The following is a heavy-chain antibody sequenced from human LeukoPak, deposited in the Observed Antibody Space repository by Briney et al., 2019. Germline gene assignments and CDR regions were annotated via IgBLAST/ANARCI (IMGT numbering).Heavy chain of an antibody. CDR2: INHSGST. Sequence: SETLSLTCAVYGGSFSGYYWSWIRQPPGKGLEWIGEINHSGSTNYNPSLKSRVTISVDTSKNQFSLKLSSVTAADTAVYYSAGFPAIQSYYCYGMDVWGQGTTVTVSS. CDR3: AGFPAIQSYYCYGMDV. D-gene: IGHD2-2*01. CDR1: GGSFSGYY. V-gene: IGHV4-34*01. J-gene: IGHJ6*02.